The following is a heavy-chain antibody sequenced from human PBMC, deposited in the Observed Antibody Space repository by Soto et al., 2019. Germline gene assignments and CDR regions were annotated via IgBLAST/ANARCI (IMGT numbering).Heavy chain of an antibody. J-gene: IGHJ4*02. D-gene: IGHD3-10*01. V-gene: IGHV3-74*01. Sequence: EVQLVESGGGLVQPGGSLRLSCAASGFTFSSYWMHWVRQVPGKGLLWVSRIDEYGSIINYDDSVKGRYTISRDKARNSLYLEMNRLRAEDTALYFCTRDIGGKGAYWGQGTLVTVSS. CDR3: TRDIGGKGAY. CDR2: IDEYGSII. CDR1: GFTFSSYW.